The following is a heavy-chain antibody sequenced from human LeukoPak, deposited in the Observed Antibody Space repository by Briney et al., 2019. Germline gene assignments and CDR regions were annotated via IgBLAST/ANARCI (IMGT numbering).Heavy chain of an antibody. Sequence: PSETLSLTCTVYGGSISRYYWSWIRQPPGKGLGWSGYIYFSVATNYNPSLKSRVTISVDTSKNQFSLKLSSVTAADTAVYYCAREDPQTTVPEGLDVWGQGTTVIVSS. D-gene: IGHD4-17*01. CDR2: IYFSVAT. CDR3: AREDPQTTVPEGLDV. CDR1: GGSISRYY. J-gene: IGHJ6*02. V-gene: IGHV4-59*13.